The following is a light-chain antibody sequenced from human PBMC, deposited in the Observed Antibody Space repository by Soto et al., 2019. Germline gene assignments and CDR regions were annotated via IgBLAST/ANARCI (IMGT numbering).Light chain of an antibody. Sequence: ENVLTQSPGTLSLSPGERATLSCRASQSVSSSYLAWYQQKPGQAPRLLIYGASNRATGIPDRFSGSGSGTDFTLTISRLEPADFSVYYCQQFGSSPFTFGPGTKVDIK. CDR1: QSVSSSY. V-gene: IGKV3-20*01. CDR2: GAS. CDR3: QQFGSSPFT. J-gene: IGKJ3*01.